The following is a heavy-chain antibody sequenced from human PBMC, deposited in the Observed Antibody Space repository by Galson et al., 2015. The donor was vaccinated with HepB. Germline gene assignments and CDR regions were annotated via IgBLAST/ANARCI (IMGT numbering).Heavy chain of an antibody. D-gene: IGHD1-7*01. CDR1: GFSFSSYR. CDR2: INQVGSEK. J-gene: IGHJ4*02. V-gene: IGHV3-7*01. Sequence: SLRLSCAASGFSFSSYRMSWVRQAPGKGLEWVANINQVGSEKFYVDSVKARFTISRDNANNSLYLQMNRLRAGDTAVYCCARYRFNWNYGPFDFWGQGALVTVSS. CDR3: ARYRFNWNYGPFDF.